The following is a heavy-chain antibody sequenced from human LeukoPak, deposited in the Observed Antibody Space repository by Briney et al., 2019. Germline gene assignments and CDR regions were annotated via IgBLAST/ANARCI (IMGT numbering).Heavy chain of an antibody. CDR3: ARDWFFGVVIMGPHHVAFDI. V-gene: IGHV4-4*07. D-gene: IGHD3-3*01. CDR1: GGSISSYY. CDR2: IYTSGST. J-gene: IGHJ3*02. Sequence: PSETLSLTCTGSGGSISSYYWSWIRQPPGKGLEWIGRIYTSGSTNYNPSLKSRVTMSVDTSKNQFSLKLSSVTAADTAVYYCARDWFFGVVIMGPHHVAFDIWGQGTMVTVSS.